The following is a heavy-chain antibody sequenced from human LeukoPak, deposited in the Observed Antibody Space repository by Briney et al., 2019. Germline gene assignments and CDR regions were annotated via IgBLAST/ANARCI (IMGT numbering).Heavy chain of an antibody. V-gene: IGHV4-4*02. CDR2: IYHSGST. CDR3: ARGKSSGWYGRDAFDI. CDR1: GGSISSSNW. D-gene: IGHD6-19*01. J-gene: IGHJ3*02. Sequence: SETLSLTCAVSGGSISSSNWWSWVRQPPGKGLEWIGEIYHSGSTNYNPSLKSRVTISVDKSKNQFSLKLSSVTAADTAVYYCARGKSSGWYGRDAFDIWGQGTMVTVSS.